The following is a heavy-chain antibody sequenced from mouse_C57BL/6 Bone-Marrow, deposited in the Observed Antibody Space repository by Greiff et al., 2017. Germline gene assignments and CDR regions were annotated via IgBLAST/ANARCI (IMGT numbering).Heavy chain of an antibody. V-gene: IGHV1-39*01. Sequence: VQLKESGPELVKPGASVKISCKASGYSFTDYNMNWVKQSNGKSLEWIGVINPNYGTTSYNPKFKGKATLTVDQSSSTAYRQLNSLTSEDSAVYDCAKRSSYDYFDDWGQGTTLTVSS. CDR3: AKRSSYDYFDD. CDR2: INPNYGTT. J-gene: IGHJ2*01. CDR1: GYSFTDYN. D-gene: IGHD1-1*01.